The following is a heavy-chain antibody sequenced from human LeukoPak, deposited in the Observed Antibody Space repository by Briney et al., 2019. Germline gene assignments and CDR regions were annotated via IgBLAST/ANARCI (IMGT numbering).Heavy chain of an antibody. V-gene: IGHV3-48*01. Sequence: PGGSLRLSCAASGFTFSSYSMNWVRQAPGKGLEWVSYISSSSSTIYYADSVKGRFTISRDNAKNSLYLQMDSLRAEDTAVYYCARDALRFSGSYPNWFDPWGQGTLVTASS. CDR2: ISSSSSTI. CDR1: GFTFSSYS. D-gene: IGHD1-26*01. CDR3: ARDALRFSGSYPNWFDP. J-gene: IGHJ5*02.